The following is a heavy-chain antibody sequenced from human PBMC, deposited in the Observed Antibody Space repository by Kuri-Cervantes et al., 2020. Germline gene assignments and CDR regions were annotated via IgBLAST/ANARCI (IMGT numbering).Heavy chain of an antibody. Sequence: SETLSLTCTVSGGSISGYYWSWVRQPPGEGLEWIGYVHYSGGTGYNPSLKSRLAISVDTSKNQFSLQLGSVAVADTAVYYCTRALYGSNSDYDYWGQGTLVTVSS. V-gene: IGHV4-59*01. D-gene: IGHD4-23*01. CDR2: VHYSGGT. CDR1: GGSISGYY. J-gene: IGHJ4*02. CDR3: TRALYGSNSDYDY.